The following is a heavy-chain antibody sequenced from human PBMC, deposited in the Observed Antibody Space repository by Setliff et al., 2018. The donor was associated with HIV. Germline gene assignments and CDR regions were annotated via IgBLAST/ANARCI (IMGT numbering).Heavy chain of an antibody. V-gene: IGHV3-23*01. CDR3: AKTVALLRAARLDLDY. CDR2: ISPSSGGT. Sequence: SWVRQAPGKGLEWVSTISPSSGGTNYADSVKGRFTISRDNSKNILYLQMNSLRVEDSAVYYCAKTVALLRAARLDLDYWGQGTLVTVSS. J-gene: IGHJ4*02. D-gene: IGHD6-6*01.